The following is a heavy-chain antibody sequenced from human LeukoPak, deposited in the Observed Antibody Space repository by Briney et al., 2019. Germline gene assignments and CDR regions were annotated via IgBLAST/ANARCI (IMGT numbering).Heavy chain of an antibody. V-gene: IGHV3-7*01. Sequence: GGSLRLSCAASGFNFSSHWMSWVRQAPGKGPEWVANIGQDGTEKNYVDSVKGRFTISRDNAKNSLYLQMSSLRAEDTAVYHCARGYCSGTSCFGAFDMWGQGTMVPVSS. D-gene: IGHD2-2*01. J-gene: IGHJ3*02. CDR1: GFNFSSHW. CDR3: ARGYCSGTSCFGAFDM. CDR2: IGQDGTEK.